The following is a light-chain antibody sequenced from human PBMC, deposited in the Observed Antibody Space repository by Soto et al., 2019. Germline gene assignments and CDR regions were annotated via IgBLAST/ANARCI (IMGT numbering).Light chain of an antibody. V-gene: IGLV2-14*03. CDR2: DVS. CDR1: TSDVGGFDS. Sequence: QSALTQPASVSGSPGQSITISCTATTSDVGGFDSVSWYQQHPGTAPRVIIYDVSNRPSGVSYRFSGSKSATTASLTISGLQADDEADYYCSSYTTSNTWLFGGGTQLTVL. J-gene: IGLJ3*02. CDR3: SSYTTSNTWL.